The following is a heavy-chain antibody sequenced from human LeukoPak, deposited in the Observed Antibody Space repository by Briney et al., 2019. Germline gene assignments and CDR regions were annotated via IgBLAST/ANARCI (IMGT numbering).Heavy chain of an antibody. J-gene: IGHJ4*02. CDR3: ASYSGSSLDY. CDR2: IYYSGST. V-gene: IGHV4-59*01. D-gene: IGHD1-26*01. Sequence: PSETLSLTCTVSGGSISSYYWSWIRQPPGKGLEWIGYIYYSGSTNYNPSLKSRVTISVDTSKNQFSLKLSSVTAADTAVYYCASYSGSSLDYWGQGTLVTVSS. CDR1: GGSISSYY.